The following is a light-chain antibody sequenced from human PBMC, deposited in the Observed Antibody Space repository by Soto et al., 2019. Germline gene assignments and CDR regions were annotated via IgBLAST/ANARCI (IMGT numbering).Light chain of an antibody. J-gene: IGKJ4*01. V-gene: IGKV1-27*01. CDR2: AAS. CDR1: QGISIY. CDR3: QKYNSAPLT. Sequence: DIQMTQSPSSLSASVGDRVTLTCRASQGISIYLAWYQQQPGKVPKLLIYAASTLQSGVQSRFSGSGSGTDFTLTISSLQPEDVATYYCQKYNSAPLTFGGGTKVEIK.